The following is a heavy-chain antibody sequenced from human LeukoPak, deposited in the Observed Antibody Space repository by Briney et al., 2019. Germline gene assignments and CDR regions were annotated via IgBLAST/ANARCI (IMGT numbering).Heavy chain of an antibody. CDR2: IYYSGST. Sequence: PSETLSLTCTVSGGSISSSSYYWGWIRQPPGKGLEWIGSIYYSGSTYYNPSLKSRVTISVDTSKNRFSLKLSSVTAADTAVYYCARSLAAIYWGQGTLVTVSS. J-gene: IGHJ4*02. V-gene: IGHV4-39*01. D-gene: IGHD2-2*01. CDR1: GGSISSSSYY. CDR3: ARSLAAIY.